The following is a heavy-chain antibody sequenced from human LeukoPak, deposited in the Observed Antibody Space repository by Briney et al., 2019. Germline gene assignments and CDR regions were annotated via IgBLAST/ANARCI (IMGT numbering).Heavy chain of an antibody. D-gene: IGHD2-21*01. CDR3: ARPSEGNCGGDCYSGDFDY. CDR1: GFTFSSYS. V-gene: IGHV3-21*01. Sequence: GGSLRLSCAASGFTFSSYSMNWVRQAPGKGLEWVSSISSSSSYIYYADSVKGRFTISRDNAKNSLYLQMNSLRAEDTAVYYCARPSEGNCGGDCYSGDFDYWGQGTLVTVSS. CDR2: ISSSSSYI. J-gene: IGHJ4*02.